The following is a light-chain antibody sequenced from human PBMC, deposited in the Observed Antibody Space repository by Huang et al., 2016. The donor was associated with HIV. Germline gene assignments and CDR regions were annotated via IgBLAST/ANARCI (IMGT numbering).Light chain of an antibody. CDR3: QQYNSFPWT. CDR1: QSISTW. V-gene: IGKV1-5*03. Sequence: DIQMTQSSSTLSASVGDRVTIACRASQSISTWLAWYQQKPGRAPNLLIYEASTLESGVPSRFSGGGSGTDFTLTISSRQPDDFATYYCQQYNSFPWTFGQGTKVEV. CDR2: EAS. J-gene: IGKJ1*01.